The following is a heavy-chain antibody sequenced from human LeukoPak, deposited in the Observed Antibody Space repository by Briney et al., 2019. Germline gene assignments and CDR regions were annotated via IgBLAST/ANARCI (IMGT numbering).Heavy chain of an antibody. D-gene: IGHD3-3*01. Sequence: GGSLRLSCAASGFTVSSNYMSRVRQAPGKGLEWVSVIYSGGSTYYADSVKGRFTISRDNSKNTLYLQVNSLRAEDAAVYYCARVPYDFWSGYYSYYYYYGMDVWGQGTTVTVSS. CDR1: GFTVSSNY. CDR3: ARVPYDFWSGYYSYYYYYGMDV. J-gene: IGHJ6*02. V-gene: IGHV3-66*01. CDR2: IYSGGST.